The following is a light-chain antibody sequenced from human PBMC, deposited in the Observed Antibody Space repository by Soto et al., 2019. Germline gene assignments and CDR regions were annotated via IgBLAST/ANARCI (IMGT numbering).Light chain of an antibody. CDR1: QSVSSN. V-gene: IGKV3-15*01. Sequence: DIVMTQSPATLSVSPGERATLSCRASQSVSSNLAWYQQKRGQAPRLLMYGASTRATGIPVRFSGSGSGTEFTLIISRLQSEDFADYYCQQYNDWPRTFGQGTKVEIK. CDR3: QQYNDWPRT. J-gene: IGKJ1*01. CDR2: GAS.